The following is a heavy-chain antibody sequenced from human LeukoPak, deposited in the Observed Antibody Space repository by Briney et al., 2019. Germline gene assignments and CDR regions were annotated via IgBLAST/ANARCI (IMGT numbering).Heavy chain of an antibody. CDR3: ARSDYSGSSYYFDY. CDR1: GGSISSYY. D-gene: IGHD3-10*01. V-gene: IGHV4-59*01. Sequence: PSGTLSLTCTVSGGSISSYYWSWIRQPPGKGLEWIGYIYYSGSTNYNPSLKSRVTISVDTSKNQFSLKLSSVTAADTAVYYCARSDYSGSSYYFDYWGQGTLVTVSS. CDR2: IYYSGST. J-gene: IGHJ4*02.